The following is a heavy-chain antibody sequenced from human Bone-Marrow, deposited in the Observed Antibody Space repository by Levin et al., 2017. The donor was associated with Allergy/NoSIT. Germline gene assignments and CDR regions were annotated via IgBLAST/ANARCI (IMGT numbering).Heavy chain of an antibody. CDR3: ARVITMVRGVIIRHEYGYYYYGMDV. D-gene: IGHD3-10*01. J-gene: IGHJ6*02. Sequence: GESLKISCKASGYTFTSYDINWVRQATGQGLEWMGWMNPNSGNTGYAQKFQGRVTMTRNTSISTAYMELSSLRSEDTAVYYCARVITMVRGVIIRHEYGYYYYGMDVWGQGTTVTVSS. V-gene: IGHV1-8*01. CDR1: GYTFTSYD. CDR2: MNPNSGNT.